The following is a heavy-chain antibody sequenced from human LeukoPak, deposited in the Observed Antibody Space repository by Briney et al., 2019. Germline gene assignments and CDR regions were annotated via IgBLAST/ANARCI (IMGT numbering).Heavy chain of an antibody. CDR2: TRYDGGDQ. J-gene: IGHJ4*02. CDR3: AKSPSYYGAGSVDY. V-gene: IGHV3-30*02. CDR1: GFRFSAYS. Sequence: GSLRLSCAASGFRFSAYSMHWVRQAPGKGLEWVAFTRYDGGDQYYADSVKGRFTISRDNSKSTLFLQMNSLKAEDTALYYCAKSPSYYGAGSVDYWGQGTLVTVSS. D-gene: IGHD3-10*01.